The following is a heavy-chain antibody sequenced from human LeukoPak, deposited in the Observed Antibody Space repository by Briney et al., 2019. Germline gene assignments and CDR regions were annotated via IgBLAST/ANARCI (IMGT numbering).Heavy chain of an antibody. J-gene: IGHJ3*02. CDR2: INPNSGGT. D-gene: IGHD6-13*01. CDR1: GYTFTGYY. CDR3: ARVRYSSSWYRGDAFDI. V-gene: IGHV1-2*02. Sequence: GASVKVSCKASGYTFTGYYMHWVRQAPGQGLEWMGWINPNSGGTNYAQKFQGRVTMTRDTSISTAYMELSRLRSDDTAVYYCARVRYSSSWYRGDAFDIWGQGTMVTVSS.